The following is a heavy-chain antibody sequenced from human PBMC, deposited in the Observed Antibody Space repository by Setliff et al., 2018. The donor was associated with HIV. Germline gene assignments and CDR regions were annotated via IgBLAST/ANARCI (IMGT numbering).Heavy chain of an antibody. J-gene: IGHJ5*02. CDR3: ARAIRDGNSLINWFDP. CDR1: GFTFSSYT. Sequence: PGGSLRLSCAISGFTFSSYTMHWVRQAPGKGLEWVSSISSSSNSIYYTDSVKGRFTISSDNAKNSLYLQMNSLRGEDTAVYFCARAIRDGNSLINWFDPWGQGTLVTVSS. D-gene: IGHD2-15*01. V-gene: IGHV3-21*01. CDR2: ISSSSNSI.